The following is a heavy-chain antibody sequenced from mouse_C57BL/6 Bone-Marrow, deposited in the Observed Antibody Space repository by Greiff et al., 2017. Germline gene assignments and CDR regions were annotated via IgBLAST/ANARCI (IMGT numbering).Heavy chain of an antibody. Sequence: EVQLVESGPELVKPGASVKMSCKASGYTFTDYNMHWVKQSHGKSLEWIGYINPNNGGTSYNQKFKGKATLTVNKSSSTAYMELRSLTSEDSAVYYCARDGYYSYAMDYWGQGTSVTVSS. CDR2: INPNNGGT. CDR3: ARDGYYSYAMDY. CDR1: GYTFTDYN. D-gene: IGHD2-3*01. J-gene: IGHJ4*01. V-gene: IGHV1-22*01.